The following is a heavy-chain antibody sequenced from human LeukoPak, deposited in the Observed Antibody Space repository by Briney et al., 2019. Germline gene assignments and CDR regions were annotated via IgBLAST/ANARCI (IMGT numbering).Heavy chain of an antibody. Sequence: PSETLSLTCTVSGGSISSSSYYWGWIRQPPGKGLEWIGSIYYSGSTYYNPSLKSRVTISVDTSKNQFSLKLSSVTAADTAVYYCASLYSRYYFDYWGRGTLVTVSS. CDR1: GGSISSSSYY. D-gene: IGHD6-6*01. J-gene: IGHJ4*02. V-gene: IGHV4-39*01. CDR2: IYYSGST. CDR3: ASLYSRYYFDY.